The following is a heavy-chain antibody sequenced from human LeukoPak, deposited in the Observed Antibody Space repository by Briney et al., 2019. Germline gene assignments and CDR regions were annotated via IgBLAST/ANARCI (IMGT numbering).Heavy chain of an antibody. CDR2: ISDTGDST. Sequence: GGSLRLSCAASGFTFSSYALSWVRQAPGKGLEWVSGISDTGDSTYYADSVKGRFTISRDNSKNTLYLQMNSLRADDTAVYYCAKDRLGAAAGFFDYWGQGSLVTVSS. CDR1: GFTFSSYA. D-gene: IGHD6-13*01. V-gene: IGHV3-23*01. CDR3: AKDRLGAAAGFFDY. J-gene: IGHJ4*02.